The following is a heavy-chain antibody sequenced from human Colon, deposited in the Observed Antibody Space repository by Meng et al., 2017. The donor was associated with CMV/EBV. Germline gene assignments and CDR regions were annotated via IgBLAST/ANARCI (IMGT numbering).Heavy chain of an antibody. V-gene: IGHV4-4*07. D-gene: IGHD3-10*01. J-gene: IGHJ4*02. CDR2: VYISGNT. CDR1: GASITSYY. Sequence: QVKLRESGPGLVKPSETLSLTCTVSGASITSYYWSWIRQPAGKGLEWIGRVYISGNTNYNPSLKSRVTMSIDTSKNQLSLNIRSVTAADTAVYYCARDSNLSGLAYWGQGTLVTVSS. CDR3: ARDSNLSGLAY.